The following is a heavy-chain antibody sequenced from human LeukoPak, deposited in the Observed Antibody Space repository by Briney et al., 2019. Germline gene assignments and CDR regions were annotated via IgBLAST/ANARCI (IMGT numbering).Heavy chain of an antibody. J-gene: IGHJ6*03. V-gene: IGHV1-18*01. CDR1: GYTFTSYG. Sequence: GASVKVSCKASGYTFTSYGISWVRQAPGQGLEWMGWISAHNGNTNYAQKLQGRVTMTTDTSTSTAYMELRSLRSDDTAVYYCARVVKGVVSGYYYYMDVWGKGTTVTVSS. CDR3: ARVVKGVVSGYYYYMDV. D-gene: IGHD3-3*01. CDR2: ISAHNGNT.